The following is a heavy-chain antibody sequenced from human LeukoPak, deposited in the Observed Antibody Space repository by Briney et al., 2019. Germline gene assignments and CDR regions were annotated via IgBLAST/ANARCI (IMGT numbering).Heavy chain of an antibody. J-gene: IGHJ4*02. CDR3: ARTTMIAHATNY. V-gene: IGHV4-34*01. D-gene: IGHD3-22*01. CDR1: GGSFSGYY. Sequence: SETLSLTCAVYGGSFSGYYWSWIRQPPGKGLEWIGEINHSGSTNYNPSLKSRVTISVDTSKNQFSLKLSSVTAADTAVYYCARTTMIAHATNYWGQGTLFTVPS. CDR2: INHSGST.